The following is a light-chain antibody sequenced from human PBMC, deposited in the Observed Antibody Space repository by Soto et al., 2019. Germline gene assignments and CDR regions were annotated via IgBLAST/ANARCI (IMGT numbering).Light chain of an antibody. J-gene: IGLJ1*01. CDR2: DVS. Sequence: QSVLTQPASVSGSPGQSITISCTGTSSDVGGYNYVSWYQQHPGKAPKLMIYDVSNRPSGVSNRFSGSKSGNTASLTISGLQAEDEADYYCSSYTSSSTLNVFGTGTKVTLL. V-gene: IGLV2-14*01. CDR1: SSDVGGYNY. CDR3: SSYTSSSTLNV.